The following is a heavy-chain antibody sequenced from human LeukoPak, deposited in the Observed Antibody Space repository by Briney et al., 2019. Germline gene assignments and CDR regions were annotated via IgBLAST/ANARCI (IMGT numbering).Heavy chain of an antibody. D-gene: IGHD1-26*01. V-gene: IGHV1-8*01. CDR3: ARDPLGGSYPDYFDY. CDR1: GYTFTSYD. Sequence: ASVKVSCKASGYTFTSYDINWVRQATGQGVEWMGWMNPNSGNTGYAQKFQGRVTMTRNTSISTAYMELSSLRSEDTAVYYCARDPLGGSYPDYFDYWDQGTLVTVSS. CDR2: MNPNSGNT. J-gene: IGHJ4*02.